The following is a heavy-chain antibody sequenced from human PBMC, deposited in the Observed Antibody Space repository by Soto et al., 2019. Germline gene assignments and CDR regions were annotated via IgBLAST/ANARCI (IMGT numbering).Heavy chain of an antibody. V-gene: IGHV4-59*01. Sequence: QVQLQESGPGLVKPSETLSLTCTVSGGSITSYYWSWVRQPPGQGLEWIGFIHYSGNTKYNPSLKSRVTISLDPSQNQLSLKLRSVTAADTAVYYCARESAGSHKNNWFDPWGQGTLVTVSS. CDR2: IHYSGNT. CDR3: ARESAGSHKNNWFDP. J-gene: IGHJ5*02. CDR1: GGSITSYY.